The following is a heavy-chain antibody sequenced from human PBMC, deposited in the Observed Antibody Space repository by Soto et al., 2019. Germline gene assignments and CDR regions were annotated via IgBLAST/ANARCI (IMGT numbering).Heavy chain of an antibody. CDR2: IYSSGST. D-gene: IGHD2-2*01. V-gene: IGHV4-4*07. CDR1: GGSMIRYY. CDR3: AGGAPADYFDY. Sequence: PSETLSLTCNVSGGSMIRYYCIFIRQPAGKGLEWIGRIYSSGSTLYNPSLKSRVTMSVDTSKNQFSLNLSSVTAADTAVYYCAGGAPADYFDYWGQGTLVTVSS. J-gene: IGHJ4*02.